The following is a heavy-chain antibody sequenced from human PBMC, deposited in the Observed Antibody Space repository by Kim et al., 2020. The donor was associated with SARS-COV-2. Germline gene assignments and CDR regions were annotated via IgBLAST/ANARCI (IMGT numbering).Heavy chain of an antibody. CDR3: AREGSGSYNWLDP. Sequence: ASVKVSCKASGYTFDTFSLYWLRQAPGQRFEWMGWINGGNGNTRYSQNFQGRVIFTRDTSATTAYMELTSLTFKDTAVYYCAREGSGSYNWLDPWAREPW. V-gene: IGHV1-3*01. J-gene: IGHJ5*02. CDR2: INGGNGNT. D-gene: IGHD3-10*01. CDR1: GYTFDTFS.